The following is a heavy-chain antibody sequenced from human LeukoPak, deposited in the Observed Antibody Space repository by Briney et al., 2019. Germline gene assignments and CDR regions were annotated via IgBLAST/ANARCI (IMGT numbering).Heavy chain of an antibody. CDR1: GYTLTELS. J-gene: IGHJ6*02. CDR3: ARGSGVGWELFYYYYGMDV. CDR2: FDPEDGDT. D-gene: IGHD1-26*01. V-gene: IGHV1-24*01. Sequence: ASVKVSCKVSGYTLTELSMHWVRQAPGKGLEWMGGFDPEDGDTIYAQKFQGRVTMTRNTSISTAYMELSGLRSEDTAVYYCARGSGVGWELFYYYYGMDVWGQGTTVTVSS.